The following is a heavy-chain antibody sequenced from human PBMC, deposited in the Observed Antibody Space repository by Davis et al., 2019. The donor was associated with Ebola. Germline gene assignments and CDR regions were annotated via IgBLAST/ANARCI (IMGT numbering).Heavy chain of an antibody. CDR1: GGTFSSYA. Sequence: ASVKVSCKASGGTFSSYAFSWVRQAPGQGLEWMGWINPHNGNTNYAQNVQGRVTMTTDTSTSTAYMEVGSLRSDDTAVYYCARAQFPTTSDHWGQGTLVSVSS. CDR3: ARAQFPTTSDH. D-gene: IGHD1-1*01. V-gene: IGHV1-18*04. CDR2: INPHNGNT. J-gene: IGHJ4*02.